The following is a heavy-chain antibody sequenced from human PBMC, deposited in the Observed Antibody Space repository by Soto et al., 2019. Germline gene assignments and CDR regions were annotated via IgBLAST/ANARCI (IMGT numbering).Heavy chain of an antibody. CDR3: ARGDSTDCSNGVCSFFYNHDMDV. Sequence: ASVKVSCKAPGYSFTDYHIHWVRQAPGQGLEWLGRINPKSGGTSTAQKFQGWVTMTTDTSISTASMELTRLTSDDTAIYYCARGDSTDCSNGVCSFFYNHDMDVWGQGTKVTVSS. CDR2: INPKSGGT. V-gene: IGHV1-2*04. D-gene: IGHD2-8*01. CDR1: GYSFTDYH. J-gene: IGHJ6*02.